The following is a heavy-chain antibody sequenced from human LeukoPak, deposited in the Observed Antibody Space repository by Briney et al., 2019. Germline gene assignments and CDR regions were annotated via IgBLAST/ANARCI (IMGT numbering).Heavy chain of an antibody. CDR3: ARAGSYLRAFDI. D-gene: IGHD1-26*01. Sequence: SETLSLTCTVSGGSISSYYWNWIRQPPGKGLEWIGYIYYSGSPNYNPSLKSRVTISVDTSKNQLSLKLSSVTAADTAVYYCARAGSYLRAFDIWGQGTMVTVSS. CDR2: IYYSGSP. CDR1: GGSISSYY. V-gene: IGHV4-59*01. J-gene: IGHJ3*02.